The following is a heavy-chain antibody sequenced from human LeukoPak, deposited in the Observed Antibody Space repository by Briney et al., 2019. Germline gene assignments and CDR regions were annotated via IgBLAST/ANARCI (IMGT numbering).Heavy chain of an antibody. D-gene: IGHD5-12*01. J-gene: IGHJ4*02. Sequence: ASVKVSCKASGYTFTSYDINWVRQAPGQGLEWMGWISAYNGNTNYAQKLQGRVTMTTDTSTSTAYMELRSLRSDDTAVYYCARVGGYSGYGDFDYWGQGTLVTVSS. CDR3: ARVGGYSGYGDFDY. V-gene: IGHV1-18*01. CDR2: ISAYNGNT. CDR1: GYTFTSYD.